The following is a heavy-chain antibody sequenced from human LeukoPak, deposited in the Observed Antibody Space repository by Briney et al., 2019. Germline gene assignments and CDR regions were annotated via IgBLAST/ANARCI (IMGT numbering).Heavy chain of an antibody. D-gene: IGHD1-7*01. CDR1: GGSISSYY. Sequence: PSETLSLTCTVSGGSISSYYWSWIRQPPGKGLEWIGYIYYSGSTNYNPFLKSRVTISVDTSKNQFSLKLSSVTAADTAVYYCARESGTTKLKSALDIWGQGTMVTVSS. J-gene: IGHJ3*02. V-gene: IGHV4-59*01. CDR2: IYYSGST. CDR3: ARESGTTKLKSALDI.